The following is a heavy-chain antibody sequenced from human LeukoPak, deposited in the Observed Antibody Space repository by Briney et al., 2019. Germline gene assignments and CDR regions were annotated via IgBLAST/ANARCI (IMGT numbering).Heavy chain of an antibody. D-gene: IGHD3-10*01. J-gene: IGHJ4*02. CDR1: GFTFSSYG. V-gene: IGHV3-30*03. CDR3: ARDLYYYGSGNFVPGLPDY. CDR2: ISYDGSNK. Sequence: PGRSLRLSCAASGFTFSSYGMHWVRQAPGKGLEWVAVISYDGSNKYYADSVKGRFTISRDNSKNTLYLQMNSLRAEDTAVYYCARDLYYYGSGNFVPGLPDYWGQGTLVTVSS.